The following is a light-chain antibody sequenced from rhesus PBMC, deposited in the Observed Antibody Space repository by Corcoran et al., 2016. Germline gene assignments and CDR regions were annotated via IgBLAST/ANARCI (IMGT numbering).Light chain of an antibody. CDR3: QQYYSTPYS. J-gene: IGKJ2*01. CDR2: CAS. Sequence: DIVMTQSPDSLAVSLGERVTINCKSSQSLLYSSNNKNYLAWYQQKPGHASNLVIYCASTRESGVPNRFSGSGSGTDFTLTISGLQAEDVAVYYCQQYYSTPYSFGQGTKVEIK. V-gene: IGKV4-1*01. CDR1: QSLLYSSNNKNY.